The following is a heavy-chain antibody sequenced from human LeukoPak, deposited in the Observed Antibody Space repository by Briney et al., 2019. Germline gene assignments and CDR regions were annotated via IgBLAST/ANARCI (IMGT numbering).Heavy chain of an antibody. V-gene: IGHV3-21*04. J-gene: IGHJ4*02. CDR2: ISSSSSYI. CDR3: ATYSFDRGYYFDY. CDR1: GFTFSSYS. D-gene: IGHD3-22*01. Sequence: PGGSLRLSCAASGFTFSSYSMNWVRQAPGKGLEWVSSISSSSSYIYYADSVKGRFTISRDNAKNSLYLQMNSLRAEDTALYYCATYSFDRGYYFDYWGQGTLVTVSS.